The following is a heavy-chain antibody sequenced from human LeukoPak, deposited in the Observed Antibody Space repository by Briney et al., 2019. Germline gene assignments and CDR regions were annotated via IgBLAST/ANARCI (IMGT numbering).Heavy chain of an antibody. Sequence: VKVCCKASGYTFTGYYLHWVRQAPRQGLDWMGWINPNSGGTTYAQNFKGGVTMTWDTSISTAYMELSRLRSDDTVVYYCAREWELLRKYLYHWGQGTLVPVSS. V-gene: IGHV1-2*02. CDR1: GYTFTGYY. CDR2: INPNSGGT. J-gene: IGHJ1*01. D-gene: IGHD1-26*01. CDR3: AREWELLRKYLYH.